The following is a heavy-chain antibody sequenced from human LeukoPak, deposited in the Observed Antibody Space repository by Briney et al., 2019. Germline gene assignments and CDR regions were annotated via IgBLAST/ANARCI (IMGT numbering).Heavy chain of an antibody. Sequence: ASVKVSCKASGYTFTGYYMHWVRQAPGQGLEWMGWINPNSGGTNYAQKFQGRVTMTRDTSISTAYMALSRLRSDDTAVYYCARAAFRQQLVPGYWGQGTLVTVSS. V-gene: IGHV1-2*02. D-gene: IGHD6-13*01. J-gene: IGHJ4*02. CDR1: GYTFTGYY. CDR3: ARAAFRQQLVPGY. CDR2: INPNSGGT.